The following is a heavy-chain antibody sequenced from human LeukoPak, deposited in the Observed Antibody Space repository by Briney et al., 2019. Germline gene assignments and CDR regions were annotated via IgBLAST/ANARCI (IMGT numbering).Heavy chain of an antibody. CDR3: ARSRGIAARLAA. J-gene: IGHJ4*02. CDR1: GGSISSYY. CDR2: IYYSGST. Sequence: SETLSLTCTVSGGSISSYYWSWIRQPPGKGLEWIGYIYYSGSTNYNPSLKSRVTISVDTSKNQFSLKLSSVTAADTAVYYCARSRGIAARLAAWGQGTLVTVS. D-gene: IGHD6-6*01. V-gene: IGHV4-59*01.